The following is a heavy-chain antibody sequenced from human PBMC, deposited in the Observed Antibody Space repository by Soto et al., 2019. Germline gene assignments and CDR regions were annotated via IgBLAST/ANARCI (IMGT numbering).Heavy chain of an antibody. CDR3: AKDYFGDSDAFDI. V-gene: IGHV3-23*04. J-gene: IGHJ3*02. Sequence: EVQLVESGGGLVQPGGSLRLSCAASGFTLSAYAMSWVRQAPGKGLEGVSTVSRSGAATYYADSVKGRFTISRDTSKNMVFLQLNSLRAEDTAVFYCAKDYFGDSDAFDIWGQGTMVTVSS. CDR1: GFTLSAYA. D-gene: IGHD2-21*01. CDR2: VSRSGAAT.